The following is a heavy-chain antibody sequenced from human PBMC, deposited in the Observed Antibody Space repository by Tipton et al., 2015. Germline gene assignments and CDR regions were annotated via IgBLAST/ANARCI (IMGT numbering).Heavy chain of an antibody. J-gene: IGHJ5*02. CDR1: GGSISSDNRY. Sequence: TLSLTCTVSGGSISSDNRYWGWIRQPPGKGLEWIGNIYYSGSTYYKTSLKSRVTISVDKSKNQFSLKLSSVTAADTAVYYCARDENYCSSTSCFNWFDPWGQRTLVTVSS. V-gene: IGHV4-39*07. CDR3: ARDENYCSSTSCFNWFDP. CDR2: IYYSGST. D-gene: IGHD2-2*01.